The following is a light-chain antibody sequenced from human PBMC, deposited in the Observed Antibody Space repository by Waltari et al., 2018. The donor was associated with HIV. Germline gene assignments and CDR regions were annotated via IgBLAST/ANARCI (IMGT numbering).Light chain of an antibody. J-gene: IGLJ2*01. Sequence: QSVLTQPPSASGTPGQRVTISCSGSSSNIGSNYVYWYQQLPGTAPKLLSVWNNTRPSGVPDRCSGSNAGTSASLAISGLRSEDEADYYCAAWDDSLSGHVVFGGGTKLTVL. CDR3: AAWDDSLSGHVV. V-gene: IGLV1-47*01. CDR1: SSNIGSNY. CDR2: WNN.